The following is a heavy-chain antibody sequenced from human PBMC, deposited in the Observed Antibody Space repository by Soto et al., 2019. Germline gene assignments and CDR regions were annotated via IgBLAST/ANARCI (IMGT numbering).Heavy chain of an antibody. CDR3: SRRGIVVVPAAMGGDYYYYDMDV. J-gene: IGHJ6*03. D-gene: IGHD2-2*01. CDR2: IYPGDSDT. Sequence: PGESLKISCKGSGYSFASYWIGCVRQMPGKGLEWMGIIYPGDSDTRYSPSFQGQVTISADKSISTAYLQWSSLKASDTAMYYCSRRGIVVVPAAMGGDYYYYDMDVWGKGTTVTVSS. CDR1: GYSFASYW. V-gene: IGHV5-51*01.